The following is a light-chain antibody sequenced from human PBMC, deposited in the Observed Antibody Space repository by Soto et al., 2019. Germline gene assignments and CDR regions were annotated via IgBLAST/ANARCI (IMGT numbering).Light chain of an antibody. Sequence: QLVLTQSPSASASLGASVKLTCTLSSGHSSYAIAWHQQQPEKGPRYFMKLNSDGSHSKGDGIPDRFSGSSSGAERYLTISSLQSEDEADYYCQTWGTGIHYVFGTGTKVTVL. CDR2: LNSDGSH. V-gene: IGLV4-69*01. CDR3: QTWGTGIHYV. J-gene: IGLJ1*01. CDR1: SGHSSYA.